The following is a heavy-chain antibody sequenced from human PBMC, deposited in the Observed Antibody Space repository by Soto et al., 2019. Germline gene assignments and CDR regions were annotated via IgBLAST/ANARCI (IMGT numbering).Heavy chain of an antibody. CDR2: IYYSGST. CDR3: ARGVTTVTTFDY. V-gene: IGHV4-59*12. CDR1: GGTISSYY. J-gene: IGHJ4*02. Sequence: SETLSLTCTVSGGTISSYYWSWIRQPPGKGLEWIGYIYYSGSTNYNPSLKSRVTISVDTSKNQFSLKLSSVTAADTAVYYCARGVTTVTTFDYWGQGTLVTVSS. D-gene: IGHD4-17*01.